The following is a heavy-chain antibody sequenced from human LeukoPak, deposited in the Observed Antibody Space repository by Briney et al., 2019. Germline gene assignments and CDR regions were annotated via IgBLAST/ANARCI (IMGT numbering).Heavy chain of an antibody. J-gene: IGHJ4*02. CDR2: IYHSGST. Sequence: PSQTLSLTCAVSGASISSGTYYWSWIRQHPGQGLEWIGYIYHSGSTFYNPSLKSRVTISADTSENQFSLNLRSVTAADTAIYYCARDVEMGTIGHYFDSWGQGTLVTVSS. CDR3: ARDVEMGTIGHYFDS. CDR1: GASISSGTYY. D-gene: IGHD5-24*01. V-gene: IGHV4-31*11.